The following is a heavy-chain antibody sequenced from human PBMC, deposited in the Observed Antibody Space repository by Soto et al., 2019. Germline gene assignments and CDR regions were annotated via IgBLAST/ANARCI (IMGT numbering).Heavy chain of an antibody. CDR1: GFSLSTSGVG. CDR3: AHRQRTVYFDY. Sequence: QITLKESGPTLVKPTQTLTLTCTFSGFSLSTSGVGVGWIRQPPGQALEWLALIYWDDDKRYSPSLKSRLTLTEDTSKNQVVLTMTHMDPVETATYYCAHRQRTVYFDYCGQGTLVTVSS. J-gene: IGHJ4*02. CDR2: IYWDDDK. V-gene: IGHV2-5*02. D-gene: IGHD4-17*01.